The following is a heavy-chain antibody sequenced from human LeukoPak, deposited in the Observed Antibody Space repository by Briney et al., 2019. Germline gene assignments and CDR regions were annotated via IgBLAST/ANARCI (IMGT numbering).Heavy chain of an antibody. CDR3: ARELAGHYYGSGSSFDY. J-gene: IGHJ4*02. D-gene: IGHD3-10*01. Sequence: GGSLRLSCAASGITFSNYAMSWVRQAPGKGLEWVANTREDGSEKYYVDSVKGRFTISRDNAKNSLYLQMNSLRAEDTAVYYCARELAGHYYGSGSSFDYWGQGTLVTVSS. V-gene: IGHV3-7*01. CDR2: TREDGSEK. CDR1: GITFSNYA.